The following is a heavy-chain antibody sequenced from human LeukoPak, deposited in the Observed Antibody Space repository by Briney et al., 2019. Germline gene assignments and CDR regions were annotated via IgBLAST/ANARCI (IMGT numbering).Heavy chain of an antibody. CDR3: ARDTRYCGGDCSDAFDI. V-gene: IGHV3-21*01. Sequence: GGSLRLSCAASGFTFSSYSMNWVRQAPGKGLEWVSSISSSSSYIYYADSVKGRFTISRDNAKNSLYLQMNSLRAEDTAVYYCARDTRYCGGDCSDAFDIWGRGTMVTVSS. J-gene: IGHJ3*02. CDR2: ISSSSSYI. CDR1: GFTFSSYS. D-gene: IGHD2-21*02.